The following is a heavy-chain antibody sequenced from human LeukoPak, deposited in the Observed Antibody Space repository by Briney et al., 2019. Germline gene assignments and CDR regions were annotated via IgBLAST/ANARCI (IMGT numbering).Heavy chain of an antibody. D-gene: IGHD6-13*01. CDR3: ARGVYIAAAQYAY. CDR2: IYYSGTT. J-gene: IGHJ4*02. Sequence: SETLSLTCTVSGGSIGSYYWSWIRQPPGKGLEWVGYIYYSGTTNYDPSLKSRVTISVDTSKNQFSLKLSSVTAADTAVYYCARGVYIAAAQYAYWGQGTLVTVSS. CDR1: GGSIGSYY. V-gene: IGHV4-59*01.